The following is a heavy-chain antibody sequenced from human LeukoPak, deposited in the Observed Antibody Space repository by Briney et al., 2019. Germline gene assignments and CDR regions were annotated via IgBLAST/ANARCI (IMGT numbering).Heavy chain of an antibody. CDR3: AREKQSGGTPFDY. J-gene: IGHJ4*02. CDR1: GFTFTGHS. CDR2: VSYDEKTI. V-gene: IGHV3-30*03. Sequence: GRSLRLSCVASGFTFTGHSMHWVGQAPGKGLEWVTVVSYDEKTIFYTDSLKGRLSVSTDNSKNTVYLQMNRLRDEDTSVYYCAREKQSGGTPFDYWGQGALVTVSS. D-gene: IGHD1-26*01.